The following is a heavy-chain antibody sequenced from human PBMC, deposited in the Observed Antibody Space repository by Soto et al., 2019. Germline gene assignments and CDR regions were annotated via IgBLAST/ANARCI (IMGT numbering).Heavy chain of an antibody. CDR1: GYTFTSYG. J-gene: IGHJ4*02. CDR3: ASDTVALLLSHSCFDY. V-gene: IGHV1-18*01. Sequence: QVQLVQSGAEVKKPGASVKVSCKASGYTFTSYGISWVRQAPGQGLEWMGWISAYNGNTNYAQKLQGRVTMTTDTSRSTAYMERRSLRSDDTAVYYCASDTVALLLSHSCFDYWGQGTLVTVSS. CDR2: ISAYNGNT. D-gene: IGHD2-15*01.